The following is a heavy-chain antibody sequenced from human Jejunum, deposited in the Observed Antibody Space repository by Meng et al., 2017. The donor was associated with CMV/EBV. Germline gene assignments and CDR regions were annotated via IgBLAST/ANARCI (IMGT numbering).Heavy chain of an antibody. J-gene: IGHJ6*02. CDR2: ISYDGSDE. V-gene: IGHV3-30-3*02. CDR3: AKDPSGAYYHYGMDV. Sequence: FTFRSYAMHWVGPAPGKGLEWVALISYDGSDEYYADSVKGRFTISRDNSQNTLYLRMNSLRPEDTAVYYCAKDPSGAYYHYGMDVWGPGTTVTVSS. CDR1: FTFRSYA. D-gene: IGHD6-25*01.